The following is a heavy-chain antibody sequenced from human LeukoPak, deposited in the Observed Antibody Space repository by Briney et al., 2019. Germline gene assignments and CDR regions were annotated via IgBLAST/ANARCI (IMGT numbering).Heavy chain of an antibody. CDR1: GYTFTGYY. J-gene: IGHJ4*02. CDR2: INPNSGGT. V-gene: IGHV1-2*02. D-gene: IGHD3-22*01. Sequence: ASMKVSFKASGYTFTGYYIHWVRQAPGQGLEWMGWINPNSGGTNYAQKFQGRVTMTRDTSISTVYVELSRLQSEDTAVYYCASVDYYDRSGYLGYWGQGTLVTVSS. CDR3: ASVDYYDRSGYLGY.